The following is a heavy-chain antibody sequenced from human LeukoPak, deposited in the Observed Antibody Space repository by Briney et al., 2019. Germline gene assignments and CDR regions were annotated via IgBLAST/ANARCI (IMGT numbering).Heavy chain of an antibody. V-gene: IGHV3-23*01. D-gene: IGHD3-22*01. CDR3: AKYLGRITMIVVVITSGMDV. CDR2: ISGSGGST. CDR1: GFTFSGSA. Sequence: GGSLRLSCAASGFTFSGSAMHWVRQAPGKGLEWVSAISGSGGSTYYADSVKGRFTISRDNSKNTLYLQMNSLRAEDTAVYYCAKYLGRITMIVVVITSGMDVWGQGTTVTVSS. J-gene: IGHJ6*02.